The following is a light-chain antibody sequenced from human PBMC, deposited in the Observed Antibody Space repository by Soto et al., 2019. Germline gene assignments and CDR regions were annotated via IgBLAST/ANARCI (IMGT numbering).Light chain of an antibody. V-gene: IGKV3-11*01. J-gene: IGKJ4*01. CDR2: DAS. CDR3: QQRSNWPPLT. CDR1: QSVNSY. Sequence: EIVLTQSPATLSLSPGERATLSCRASQSVNSYLAWYQQKPGQAPRLLLYDASTRATGIPARFSGSGSGTDFTLTISSLEPEYFAVYYCQQRSNWPPLTFGGGTKVEIK.